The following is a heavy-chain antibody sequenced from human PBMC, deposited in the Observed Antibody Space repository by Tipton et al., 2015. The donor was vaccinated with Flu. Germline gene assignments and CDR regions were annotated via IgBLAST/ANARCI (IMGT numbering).Heavy chain of an antibody. Sequence: TLSLTCTVSDGSVSAYYWSWIRQPPGKGLEWIGYIYYTGTTSYNPSLKSRVTISMDTSKNQFSLKLSSVTAADTAVYYCAKDVPTMPRVFQHWGQGTLVTVSS. CDR3: AKDVPTMPRVFQH. CDR1: DGSVSAYY. V-gene: IGHV4-59*02. CDR2: IYYTGTT. J-gene: IGHJ1*01. D-gene: IGHD2-2*01.